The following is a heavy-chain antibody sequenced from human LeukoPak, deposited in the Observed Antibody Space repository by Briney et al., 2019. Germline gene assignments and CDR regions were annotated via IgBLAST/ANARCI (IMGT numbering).Heavy chain of an antibody. Sequence: GRSLRLSCAASGFTFDDYAMHWVRQAPGKGLEWVSGISWNSGSVVYADSVKGRFTISRDNAKKSLYLQMNSLRAEDTAEYYCARDGERGELSLYMDYWGQGTLVTVSS. CDR2: ISWNSGSV. CDR1: GFTFDDYA. CDR3: ARDGERGELSLYMDY. D-gene: IGHD3-16*02. V-gene: IGHV3-9*01. J-gene: IGHJ4*02.